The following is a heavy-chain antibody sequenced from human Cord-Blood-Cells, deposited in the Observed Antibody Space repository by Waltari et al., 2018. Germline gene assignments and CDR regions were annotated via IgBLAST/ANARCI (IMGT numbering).Heavy chain of an antibody. Sequence: QVQLVQSGAEVKKPGASVKVSCKASGYTFTGYYMHWVRQAPGQGLEWMGRINPNSGGTNYVQKFQGRVTMTRDMSISTAYMELSRLRSDDTAVYYCARVKANWGPYFDYWGQGTLVTVSS. D-gene: IGHD7-27*01. V-gene: IGHV1-2*06. CDR2: INPNSGGT. CDR1: GYTFTGYY. J-gene: IGHJ4*02. CDR3: ARVKANWGPYFDY.